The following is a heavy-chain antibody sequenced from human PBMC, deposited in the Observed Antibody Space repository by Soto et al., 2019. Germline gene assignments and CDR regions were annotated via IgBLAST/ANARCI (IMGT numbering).Heavy chain of an antibody. J-gene: IGHJ2*01. CDR3: AKVAGGLGYFDL. CDR2: ISATGGNI. Sequence: ETLRLSCVASGFTFSDYAMTWVRQAPGKGLEWVATISATGGNIEYTDSLKGRFTISRDNSKNTLYLQLNGLTSDDTAVHYCAKVAGGLGYFDLWGRGTLVTVSS. V-gene: IGHV3-23*01. CDR1: GFTFSDYA. D-gene: IGHD3-16*01.